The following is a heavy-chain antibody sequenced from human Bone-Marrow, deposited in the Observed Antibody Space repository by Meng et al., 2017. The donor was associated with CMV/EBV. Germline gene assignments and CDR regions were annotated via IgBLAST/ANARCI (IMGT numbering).Heavy chain of an antibody. CDR3: AKDVGRWDTW. Sequence: GGSLRLSCAASGFTFDDFAMHWVRQAPGKGLEWVSGISGTGQSTHNAASVKGRFTVSRDNSKNTVYLQMNRVRVDDTGVYYCAKDVGRWDTWWGQGTRVTGSS. D-gene: IGHD1-26*01. CDR1: GFTFDDFA. V-gene: IGHV3-23*01. CDR2: ISGTGQST. J-gene: IGHJ4*02.